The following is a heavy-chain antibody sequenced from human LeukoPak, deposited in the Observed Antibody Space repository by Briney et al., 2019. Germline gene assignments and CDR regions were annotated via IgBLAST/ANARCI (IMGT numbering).Heavy chain of an antibody. J-gene: IGHJ3*02. CDR3: AREASSSTSDAFDI. CDR2: TNPNSGGT. CDR1: GYTFTGYY. V-gene: IGHV1-2*02. D-gene: IGHD6-6*01. Sequence: ASVKVSCKASGYTFTGYYMHWVRQAPGQGLEWMGWTNPNSGGTNYAQKFQGRVTMTRDTSISTAYMELSRLRSDDTAVYYCAREASSSTSDAFDIWGQGTMVTVSS.